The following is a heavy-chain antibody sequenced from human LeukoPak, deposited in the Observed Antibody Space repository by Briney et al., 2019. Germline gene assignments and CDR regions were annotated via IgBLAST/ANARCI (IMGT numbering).Heavy chain of an antibody. Sequence: ASVKVSCKASGYTFTSYGISWVRQAPGQGLEWMGWISGYNGNTKYAQKFQGRVTMTTDTSTSTAYMELRSLRSDDTAVYYCARDRYSGYVSRFDYWGQGTLVTVSS. CDR1: GYTFTSYG. D-gene: IGHD5-12*01. CDR3: ARDRYSGYVSRFDY. V-gene: IGHV1-18*01. CDR2: ISGYNGNT. J-gene: IGHJ4*02.